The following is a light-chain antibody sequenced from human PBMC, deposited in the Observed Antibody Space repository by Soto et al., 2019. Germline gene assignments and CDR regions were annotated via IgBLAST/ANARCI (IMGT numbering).Light chain of an antibody. CDR3: SSYTSSSTLRV. J-gene: IGLJ1*01. Sequence: QPARTQPASGSGVPGQSSTISCTGTSSDVGGYDYVSWYQQFPGKAPKLLIYDVTDRPSGGSDRFSGSKSDNTATLTISGLQAEDEGDYYCSSYTSSSTLRVFGTGTKVTVL. V-gene: IGLV2-14*03. CDR1: SSDVGGYDY. CDR2: DVT.